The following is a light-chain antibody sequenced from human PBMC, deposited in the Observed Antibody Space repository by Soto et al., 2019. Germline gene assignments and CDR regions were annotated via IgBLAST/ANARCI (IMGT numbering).Light chain of an antibody. CDR3: QKYNSAPWT. CDR1: QGIRNY. CDR2: GAS. V-gene: IGKV1-27*01. Sequence: DIQMTQSPSSLSASVGDRVTITCRASQGIRNYLAWYQEKPGKVPKLLIYGASTLQSGVPSRFSGSGSGTDXXLTISSLQPEDVATYYCQKYNSAPWTFGQGTKVEIK. J-gene: IGKJ1*01.